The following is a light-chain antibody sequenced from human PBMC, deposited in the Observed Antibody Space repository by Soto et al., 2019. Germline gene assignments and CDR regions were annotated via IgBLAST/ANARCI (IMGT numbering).Light chain of an antibody. CDR2: DDS. Sequence: SYELTQPPSVSLAPGQTATIACGGDNIASKSVHWYQQRPGQAPVLVVYDDSDRPSGIPERFSGSNSRNTATLTISRVEAGDEADYYCQVWDSSRDHRAVFGGGTKLTVL. CDR3: QVWDSSRDHRAV. J-gene: IGLJ2*01. CDR1: NIASKS. V-gene: IGLV3-21*02.